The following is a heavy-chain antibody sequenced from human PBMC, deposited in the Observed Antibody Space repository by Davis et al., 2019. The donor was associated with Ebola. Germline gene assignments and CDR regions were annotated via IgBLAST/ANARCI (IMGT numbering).Heavy chain of an antibody. D-gene: IGHD1-26*01. J-gene: IGHJ4*02. Sequence: ASVKVSCKASGYTFTSYAMHWVRQAPGQRLEWMGWINAGNGNTKYSQKFQGRVTITRDTSASTAYMELRSLRSDDTAVYYCARRIVGATSVPYYFDYWGQGTLVTVSS. V-gene: IGHV1-3*01. CDR2: INAGNGNT. CDR3: ARRIVGATSVPYYFDY. CDR1: GYTFTSYA.